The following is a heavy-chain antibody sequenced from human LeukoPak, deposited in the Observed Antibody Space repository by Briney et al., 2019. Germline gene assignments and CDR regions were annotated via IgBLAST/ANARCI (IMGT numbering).Heavy chain of an antibody. CDR2: VYYSGTT. Sequence: SETLSLTCSVSGGSMSNYYWGWIRQPPGKALEWIGSVYYSGTTSYNPSLKSRVTISVDMSKNHFSLRLSSVTAADTAIYYCARGTLYSGWSYYFDYWGQGSQVTVSS. D-gene: IGHD6-19*01. CDR3: ARGTLYSGWSYYFDY. J-gene: IGHJ4*02. V-gene: IGHV4-39*07. CDR1: GGSMSNYY.